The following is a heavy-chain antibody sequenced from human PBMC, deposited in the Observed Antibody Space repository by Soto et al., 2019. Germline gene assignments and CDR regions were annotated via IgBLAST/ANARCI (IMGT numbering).Heavy chain of an antibody. CDR2: INPNNVGGT. CDR1: GYTFSAYY. V-gene: IGHV1-2*02. CDR3: ARRSLGEGSYYGLDV. D-gene: IGHD1-26*01. J-gene: IGHJ6*02. Sequence: QVQLVQSGAEVKNPGASVKVSCKASGYTFSAYYIHWVRQAPEYGLEWMGWINPNNVGGTNYAPKFQGRVTLTRDTSITTAYMELSGLTTDDTAIYYCARRSLGEGSYYGLDVWGQGATVTVSS.